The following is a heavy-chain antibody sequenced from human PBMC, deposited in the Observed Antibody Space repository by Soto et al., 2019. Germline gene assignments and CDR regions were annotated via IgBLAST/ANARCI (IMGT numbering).Heavy chain of an antibody. J-gene: IGHJ6*02. Sequence: QVQLVESGGGVVQPGRSLRLSCAASGFIFSSYGMHWVRQAPGKGLEWVAVISYDGSNKYYADSVKGRFTISRDNSKNTLYLQMNSLRAEDTAVYYCAKGVVAGNYYDYGMDVWGQGTTVTVSS. CDR1: GFIFSSYG. V-gene: IGHV3-30*18. D-gene: IGHD6-19*01. CDR2: ISYDGSNK. CDR3: AKGVVAGNYYDYGMDV.